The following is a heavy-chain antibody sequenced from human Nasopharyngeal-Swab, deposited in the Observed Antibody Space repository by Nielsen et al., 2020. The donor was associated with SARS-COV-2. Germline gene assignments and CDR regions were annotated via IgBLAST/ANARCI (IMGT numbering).Heavy chain of an antibody. Sequence: GGSLRLSCAASGFTFSSYAMHWVRQAPGQGLEWVSTVDYDGVRTHYADSVEGRFIISRDNSRNTAYLQIKSLRVEDAAVYYCATWMTAHFDYWGQGTLVT. CDR3: ATWMTAHFDY. CDR2: VDYDGVRT. V-gene: IGHV3-23*01. D-gene: IGHD5-18*01. J-gene: IGHJ4*02. CDR1: GFTFSSYA.